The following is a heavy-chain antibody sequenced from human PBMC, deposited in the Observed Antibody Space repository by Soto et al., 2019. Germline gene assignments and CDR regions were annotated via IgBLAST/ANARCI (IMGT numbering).Heavy chain of an antibody. CDR1: GFTFKTHG. D-gene: IGHD2-15*01. CDR2: VSSLGGEK. CDR3: AKDRLLRTYYCDY. Sequence: QVQLVESGGGVVPPGNSLRLSCAASGFTFKTHGIHWVRQGPGKGLEWVALVSSLGGEKYYIDSVKGRFSVSRDNSKNTVYLQMNSLRPEDTAVYYCAKDRLLRTYYCDYWGQGTRVTVSS. V-gene: IGHV3-30*18. J-gene: IGHJ4*02.